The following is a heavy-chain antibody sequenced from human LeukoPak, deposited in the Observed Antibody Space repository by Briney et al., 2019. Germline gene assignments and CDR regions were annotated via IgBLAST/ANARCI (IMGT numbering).Heavy chain of an antibody. V-gene: IGHV1-24*01. CDR1: GYSLTELS. CDR2: FDPEDGET. CDR3: AVPGGSSRDFDY. D-gene: IGHD6-13*01. J-gene: IGHJ4*02. Sequence: VAAVKVSCMVCGYSLTELSMHWVRQAPGKGLEWMGGFDPEDGETIYAQKFQGRVTMTEDTTTDTAYMELSSLRSEDTAVYYCAVPGGSSRDFDYWGQGTLVTVSS.